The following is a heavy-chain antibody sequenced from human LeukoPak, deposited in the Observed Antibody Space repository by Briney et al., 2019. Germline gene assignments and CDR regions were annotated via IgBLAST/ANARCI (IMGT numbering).Heavy chain of an antibody. J-gene: IGHJ4*02. Sequence: GGSLRLSCEASGFTFNSYSMHWVRQAPGKGLEWVAVVSSDGNSKYYADSVKGRFTISRDNAKNSLYLQMNSLRAEDTAVYYCAREREPVTTEFDYWGQGTLVTVSS. CDR2: VSSDGNSK. CDR3: AREREPVTTEFDY. CDR1: GFTFNSYS. V-gene: IGHV3-30*04. D-gene: IGHD4-17*01.